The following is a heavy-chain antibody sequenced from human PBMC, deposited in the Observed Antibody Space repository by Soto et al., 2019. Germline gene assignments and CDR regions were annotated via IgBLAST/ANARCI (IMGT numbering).Heavy chain of an antibody. CDR1: GYTFTSYG. V-gene: IGHV1-18*01. Sequence: QVHLVQSGAEVKKPGASVKVSCKASGYTFTSYGITWVRQAPGQGLEWMGWISAHNGNTDYAQKLQGRVIVTRDTSTSTTYMELRSLISVDTAVYYCARGRYGDYWGQGDRVTVSS. J-gene: IGHJ4*02. CDR2: ISAHNGNT. D-gene: IGHD1-1*01. CDR3: ARGRYGDY.